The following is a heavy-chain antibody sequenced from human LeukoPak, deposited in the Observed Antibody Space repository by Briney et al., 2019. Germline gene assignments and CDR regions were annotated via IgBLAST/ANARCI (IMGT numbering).Heavy chain of an antibody. D-gene: IGHD6-19*01. CDR3: ARSPVIAVAGTGWFDP. Sequence: ASVKVSCKASGYTFTDYFMNWVRQAPGQGLEWMGWINPKSGGTVYAQKFQGRVTMTRDTSISTAYMELSRLRSDDTAVYYCARSPVIAVAGTGWFDPWGQGTLVTVSS. CDR1: GYTFTDYF. V-gene: IGHV1-2*02. CDR2: INPKSGGT. J-gene: IGHJ5*02.